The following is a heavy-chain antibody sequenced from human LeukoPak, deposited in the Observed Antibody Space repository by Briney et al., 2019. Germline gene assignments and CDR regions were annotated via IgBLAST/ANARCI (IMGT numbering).Heavy chain of an antibody. Sequence: SETLSLTCAVSGGSINSHTYYWGWIRRPPGKGLEWIGNIYYSGSAYYNPSLKSRVTMSVDTPNNQFSLKLTSVTAADTAVYYCARPQRDEHLYYDHSDGLFDYWGQGTLVAVSS. J-gene: IGHJ4*02. CDR1: GGSINSHTYY. V-gene: IGHV4-39*01. D-gene: IGHD3-3*01. CDR3: ARPQRDEHLYYDHSDGLFDY. CDR2: IYYSGSA.